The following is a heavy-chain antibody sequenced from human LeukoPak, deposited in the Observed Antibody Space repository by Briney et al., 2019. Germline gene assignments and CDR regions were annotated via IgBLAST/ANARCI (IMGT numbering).Heavy chain of an antibody. CDR1: GFTFSSYG. CDR2: IWYDGSNK. J-gene: IGHJ4*02. Sequence: GGSLRLSCAASGFTFSSYGMHWVRQAPGKWLEWVAVIWYDGSNKYYADSVKGRFTISRDNSKNTLYLQMNSLRAEDTAVYYCAKDPQKYGDYVDGLFDYWCQGTLVTVSS. D-gene: IGHD4-17*01. V-gene: IGHV3-33*06. CDR3: AKDPQKYGDYVDGLFDY.